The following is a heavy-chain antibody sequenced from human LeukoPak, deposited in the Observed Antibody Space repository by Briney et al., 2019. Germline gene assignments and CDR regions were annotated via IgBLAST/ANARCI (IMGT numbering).Heavy chain of an antibody. J-gene: IGHJ1*01. CDR2: IYHTGST. V-gene: IGHV4-4*02. Sequence: SGTLSLTCTVSGGSILSGNWWNWVRQPPGKGLEWIGEIYHTGSTNYNPSLKSRVTISVDTSKNQFSLKLSSVTAADTAVYYCARRSHYSGWYVWGQGTLVTVSS. D-gene: IGHD6-19*01. CDR1: GGSILSGNW. CDR3: ARRSHYSGWYV.